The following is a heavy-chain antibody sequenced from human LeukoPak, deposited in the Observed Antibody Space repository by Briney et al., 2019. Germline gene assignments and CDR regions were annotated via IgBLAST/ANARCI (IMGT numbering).Heavy chain of an antibody. J-gene: IGHJ5*02. CDR3: ARDLVDYDFWSGPS. CDR2: IKQDGGEK. D-gene: IGHD3-3*01. CDR1: GFTFSSYW. V-gene: IGHV3-7*01. Sequence: GGSLRLSCAASGFTFSSYWMSWVRQAPGKGLEWVANIKQDGGEKYYVDSVKGRFTISGDNAKNSLYLQMNSLRAEDTAVYYCARDLVDYDFWSGPSWGQGTLVTVSS.